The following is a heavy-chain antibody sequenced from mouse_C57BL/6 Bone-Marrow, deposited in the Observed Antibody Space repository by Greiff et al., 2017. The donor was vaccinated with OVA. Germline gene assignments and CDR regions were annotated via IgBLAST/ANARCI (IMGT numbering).Heavy chain of an antibody. Sequence: EVQLQQSGPELVKPGASVKISCKASGYTFTDYYMNWVKQSHGKSLEWIGDINPNNGGTSYNQKFKGKATLTVDKSSSTAYMELRSLISEDSAVYYCARGSLYFSVDYWGQGTTLTVSS. CDR3: ARGSLYFSVDY. D-gene: IGHD1-1*01. CDR1: GYTFTDYY. V-gene: IGHV1-26*01. CDR2: INPNNGGT. J-gene: IGHJ2*01.